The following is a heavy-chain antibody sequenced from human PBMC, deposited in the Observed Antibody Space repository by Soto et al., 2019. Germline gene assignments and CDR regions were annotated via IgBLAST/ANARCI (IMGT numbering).Heavy chain of an antibody. CDR3: ARGGRAGMDV. CDR1: GFTFTTYG. J-gene: IGHJ6*02. Sequence: QVQLVQSGAEVKKPGASVKVSCKASGFTFTTYGFTWVRQAPGQGLEWMGWISAYNGNTNYAQKFQGRVTMTTDTSTSTVYLELRSLTSDDTAVYYSARGGRAGMDVWGQGTTVTLSS. V-gene: IGHV1-18*01. CDR2: ISAYNGNT. D-gene: IGHD3-10*01.